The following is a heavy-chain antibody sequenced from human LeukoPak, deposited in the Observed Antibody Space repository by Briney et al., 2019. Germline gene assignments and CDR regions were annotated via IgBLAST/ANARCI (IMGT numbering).Heavy chain of an antibody. CDR1: GFTFSSYG. CDR3: AILRGDCSSTSCYTFYYFDY. J-gene: IGHJ4*02. D-gene: IGHD2-2*02. V-gene: IGHV3-30*02. CDR2: IRYDGSNK. Sequence: GGSLRLSCAASGFTFSSYGMRRVRQAPGKGLEWVSFIRYDGSNKYYADSVKGRFTISRDNSKNTLYLQMNSLRAEDTAVYYCAILRGDCSSTSCYTFYYFDYWGQGTLVTVSS.